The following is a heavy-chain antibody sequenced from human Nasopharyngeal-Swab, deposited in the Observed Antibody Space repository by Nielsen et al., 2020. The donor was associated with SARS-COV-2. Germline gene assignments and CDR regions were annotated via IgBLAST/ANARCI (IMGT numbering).Heavy chain of an antibody. V-gene: IGHV4-34*01. CDR2: INHSGST. D-gene: IGHD3-10*01. CDR3: ARQLSGNYQAYFDY. Sequence: SETLSLTCAVYGGSFSGYYWSWIRKPPGKGLEWIGEINHSGSTNYNPSLQSRVTISVDTSKNQFSLKLNSMTAADTAVYYCARQLSGNYQAYFDYWGQGSLVAVSS. J-gene: IGHJ4*02. CDR1: GGSFSGYY.